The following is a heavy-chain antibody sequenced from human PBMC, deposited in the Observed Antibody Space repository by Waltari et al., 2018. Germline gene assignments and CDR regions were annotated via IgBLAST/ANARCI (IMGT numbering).Heavy chain of an antibody. D-gene: IGHD6-19*01. J-gene: IGHJ1*01. CDR3: TKADSGWKYFQF. Sequence: EVQLVESGGGLIQPGVSLSLSCAVPGLSVSSNYVIWVRQAPGRGLEWVSAMYREGTTYHADSVKGRFAISRDNSRNTLYLQMNSLRTEDTAVYYCTKADSGWKYFQFWGQGTRVTVSS. CDR1: GLSVSSNY. V-gene: IGHV3-53*05. CDR2: MYREGTT.